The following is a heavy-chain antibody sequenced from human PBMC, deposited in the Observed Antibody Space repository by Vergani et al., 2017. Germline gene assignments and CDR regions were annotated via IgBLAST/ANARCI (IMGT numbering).Heavy chain of an antibody. J-gene: IGHJ6*02. Sequence: EVQLVESGGGIVKPGGSLRLSCVASGFSFRNAWMNWVRRTPGKGLEWVGRIKSTFDRGTTDYAAAVKGRVTISRDDSTNTLFLQMNGLKTEDIGVYYCTTDPRYCGDGSCYWLRDHHYYGMDVWGQGTTVTVSS. CDR1: GFSFRNAW. CDR3: TTDPRYCGDGSCYWLRDHHYYGMDV. CDR2: IKSTFDRGTT. D-gene: IGHD2-21*01. V-gene: IGHV3-15*07.